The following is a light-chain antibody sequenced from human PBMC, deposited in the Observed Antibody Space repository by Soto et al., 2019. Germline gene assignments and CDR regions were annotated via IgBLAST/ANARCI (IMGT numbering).Light chain of an antibody. CDR3: QSYDSSLSRRWV. J-gene: IGLJ3*02. Sequence: SYELTQPPSVSVSPGQTANITCSGDKLGDKYTCWYQQKPGQSPVLVIYKDNKRPSGIPERFSVSKSGASASLAITGLQAEDEADYYCQSYDSSLSRRWVFGGGTKLTVL. CDR1: KLGDKY. CDR2: KDN. V-gene: IGLV3-1*01.